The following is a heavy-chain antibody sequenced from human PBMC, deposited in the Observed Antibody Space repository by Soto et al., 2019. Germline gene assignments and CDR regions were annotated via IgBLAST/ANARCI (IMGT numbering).Heavy chain of an antibody. CDR1: GGSISSSNYY. CDR2: IYYSGTT. CDR3: ARPNSGYYKWFDP. D-gene: IGHD3-22*01. Sequence: SETLSLTCTVSGGSISSSNYYWGWIRQPPGKGLEWIANIYYSGTTYCNPSLKSRVAISVDTSKNHFSLKLSSVTAADTAIYYCARPNSGYYKWFDPWGQGALVTVSS. J-gene: IGHJ5*02. V-gene: IGHV4-39*02.